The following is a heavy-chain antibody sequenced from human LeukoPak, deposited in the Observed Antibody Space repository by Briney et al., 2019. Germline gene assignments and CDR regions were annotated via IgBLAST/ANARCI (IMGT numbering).Heavy chain of an antibody. J-gene: IGHJ5*02. CDR1: GTSIKTYY. V-gene: IGHV4-59*01. Sequence: SETLSLTCNVSGTSIKTYYWSWIRQPPGKGLEWIGYIFDRGTTNYNPSLESRVTISAETSKNQVSLKLNSVTAADTAVYYCASLSEYCSAGSCYLGWFDPWGQGTLVTVSS. D-gene: IGHD2-15*01. CDR2: IFDRGTT. CDR3: ASLSEYCSAGSCYLGWFDP.